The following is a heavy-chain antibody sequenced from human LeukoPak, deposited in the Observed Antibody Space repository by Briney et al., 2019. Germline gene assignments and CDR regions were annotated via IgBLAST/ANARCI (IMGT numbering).Heavy chain of an antibody. D-gene: IGHD3-10*01. J-gene: IGHJ6*03. CDR2: ISGGGGST. CDR3: AKDHNYASGSSYLAGPHYYYMDV. V-gene: IGHV3-23*01. CDR1: GFTFTNYA. Sequence: GGSLRLSCAASGFTFTNYAMSWVRQAPGKGLEWVSTISGGGGSTYSADSVMGRFTISRDNSKTTLYLQMKSLRAEDTAVYNCAKDHNYASGSSYLAGPHYYYMDVWGKGTTVTISS.